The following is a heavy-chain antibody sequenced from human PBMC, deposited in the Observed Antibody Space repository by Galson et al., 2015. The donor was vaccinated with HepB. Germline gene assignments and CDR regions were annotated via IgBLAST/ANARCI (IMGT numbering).Heavy chain of an antibody. V-gene: IGHV3-23*01. CDR1: GFTFSSYA. D-gene: IGHD2-2*01. J-gene: IGHJ6*03. CDR3: AKRIVVVPAAIAGYYMDV. CDR2: ISGSGGST. Sequence: SLRLSCAASGFTFSSYAMSWVRQAPGKGLEWVSAISGSGGSTYYADSVKGRFTISRDNSKNTLYLQMNSLRAEDTAVYYCAKRIVVVPAAIAGYYMDVWGKGTTVTVSS.